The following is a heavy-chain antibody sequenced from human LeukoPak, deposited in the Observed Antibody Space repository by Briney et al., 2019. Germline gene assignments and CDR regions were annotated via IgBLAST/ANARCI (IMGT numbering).Heavy chain of an antibody. D-gene: IGHD2-2*01. Sequence: SETLSLTCTVSGDSISSTYYWGWIRQAPGKGLEWIGNINYGGSTFYNPSLKSRVNISVDTSKSHFSLKLNSVTAADTAVYYCARRGVVPAAINYYYYYMDVWGKGITVTVSS. CDR1: GDSISSTYY. V-gene: IGHV4-39*02. CDR3: ARRGVVPAAINYYYYYMDV. CDR2: INYGGST. J-gene: IGHJ6*03.